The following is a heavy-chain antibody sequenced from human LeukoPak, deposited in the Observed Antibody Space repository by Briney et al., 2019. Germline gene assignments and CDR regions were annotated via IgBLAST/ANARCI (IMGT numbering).Heavy chain of an antibody. CDR2: IYYSGST. CDR3: ARERLSGMYGRDWYFDL. CDR1: GGSISSGGYY. Sequence: SETLSLTCTVSGGSISSGGYYWSWIRQHPGKGLEWIGYIYYSGSTYYNPSLKSRVTISVDTSKNQFSLKLSSVTAADTAVYYCARERLSGMYGRDWYFDLWGRGTLVTVSS. J-gene: IGHJ2*01. V-gene: IGHV4-31*03. D-gene: IGHD6-25*01.